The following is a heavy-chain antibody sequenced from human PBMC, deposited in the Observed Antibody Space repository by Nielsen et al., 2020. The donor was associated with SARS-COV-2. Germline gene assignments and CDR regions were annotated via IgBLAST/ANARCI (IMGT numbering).Heavy chain of an antibody. Sequence: GGSLRLSCAASGFTCDDYAMHWVRQAPGKGLEWVSGISWNSGSIGYADSVKGRFTISRDNAKNSLYLQMNSLRAEDTAVYYCARDNDFWSGYYLDYWGQGTLVTVSS. D-gene: IGHD3-3*01. V-gene: IGHV3-9*01. CDR1: GFTCDDYA. J-gene: IGHJ4*02. CDR3: ARDNDFWSGYYLDY. CDR2: ISWNSGSI.